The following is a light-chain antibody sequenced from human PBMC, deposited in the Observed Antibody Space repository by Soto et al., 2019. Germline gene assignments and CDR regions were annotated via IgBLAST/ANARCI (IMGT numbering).Light chain of an antibody. CDR2: GAS. Sequence: EIVMTQSPATLSVSPGERATLSCRASQTVIRNLAWYQQKPGQAPRLLIYGASTRATGIPDRFSGSGSGTEFTLTISSLQPDDFATYYCQQYNSYSPTFGQGTKVDIK. V-gene: IGKV3D-15*01. J-gene: IGKJ1*01. CDR3: QQYNSYSPT. CDR1: QTVIRN.